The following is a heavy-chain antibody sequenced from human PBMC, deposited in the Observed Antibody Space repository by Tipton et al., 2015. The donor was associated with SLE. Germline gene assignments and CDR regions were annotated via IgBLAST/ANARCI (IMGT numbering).Heavy chain of an antibody. CDR2: INHSGTT. Sequence: TLSLTCAVFGGSFSGYYWSWIRQPPGKGLEWIGDINHSGTTNYNPSLKSRATISVDTSKNQFALKLTSVTAADAAVYYCARAQGDFDLWGRGTLVTVSS. CDR3: ARAQGDFDL. J-gene: IGHJ2*01. CDR1: GGSFSGYY. D-gene: IGHD3-16*01. V-gene: IGHV4-34*01.